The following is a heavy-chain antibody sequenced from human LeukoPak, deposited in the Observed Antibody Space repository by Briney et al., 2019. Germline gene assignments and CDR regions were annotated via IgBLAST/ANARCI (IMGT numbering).Heavy chain of an antibody. D-gene: IGHD3-3*01. CDR2: INGVGSDR. J-gene: IGHJ5*01. V-gene: IGHV3-74*01. Sequence: GGSLRLSCAASGFTFSSYYMQWVRQAPGKGLVWVSRINGVGSDRIYADSVKGRFTISRDNAKNTVYLQMNSLRDEDTALYYCTRDWHHYDFVSWGQGALVTVSS. CDR1: GFTFSSYY. CDR3: TRDWHHYDFVS.